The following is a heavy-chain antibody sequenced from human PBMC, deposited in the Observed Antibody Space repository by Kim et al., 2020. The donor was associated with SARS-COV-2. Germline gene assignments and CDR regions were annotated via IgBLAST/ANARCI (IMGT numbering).Heavy chain of an antibody. CDR3: ARGVGLGARLHLNY. Sequence: NPPHTSRVTISVDTSKNQFSLKLSSATAADTAVYYCARGVGLGARLHLNYWGQGTLVTVSS. J-gene: IGHJ4*02. V-gene: IGHV4-34*01. D-gene: IGHD4-4*01.